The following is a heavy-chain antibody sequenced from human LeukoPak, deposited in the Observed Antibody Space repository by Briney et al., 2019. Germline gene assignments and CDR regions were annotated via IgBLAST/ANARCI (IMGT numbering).Heavy chain of an antibody. J-gene: IGHJ4*02. V-gene: IGHV7-4-1*02. CDR3: ARDRVLLWFGGSYYFNY. D-gene: IGHD3-10*01. Sequence: APVKVSCKASGYTFTSYAMNWVRQAPGQGLEWMGWINTNTGNPTYAQGFTGRFVFSLDTSVSTAYLQISSLKAEDTAVYYCARDRVLLWFGGSYYFNYWGQGTLVTVSS. CDR1: GYTFTSYA. CDR2: INTNTGNP.